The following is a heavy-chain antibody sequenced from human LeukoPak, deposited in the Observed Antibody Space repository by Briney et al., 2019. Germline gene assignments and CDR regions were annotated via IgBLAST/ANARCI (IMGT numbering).Heavy chain of an antibody. Sequence: GGSLRLSCEASGFTFSRYWMSWVRQAPGRGLEWVANLAEDGSMTQYADSVKGRFTISRDNAKSSVYLQMSSLKAEDSAVYYCARDEKSGYFVYWGQGSLVSVFS. CDR1: GFTFSRYW. V-gene: IGHV3-7*01. D-gene: IGHD1-26*01. CDR2: LAEDGSMT. CDR3: ARDEKSGYFVY. J-gene: IGHJ4*02.